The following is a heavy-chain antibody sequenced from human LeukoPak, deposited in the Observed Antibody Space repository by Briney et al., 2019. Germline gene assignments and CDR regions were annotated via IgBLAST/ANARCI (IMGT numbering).Heavy chain of an antibody. V-gene: IGHV2-70*04. J-gene: IGHJ4*02. CDR3: ARSTYCGGDCPFDY. CDR2: IDWDDDK. D-gene: IGHD2-21*02. CDR1: GFSLSTSKMR. Sequence: SGPALVKPTQTLTLTCTFSGFSLSTSKMRVSWIRQPPGKALEWLPRIDWDDDKFYSTSLKTRLTISKDTSKNQVVLTMTNMDPVDTATYFCARSTYCGGDCPFDYWGQGTLVTVSS.